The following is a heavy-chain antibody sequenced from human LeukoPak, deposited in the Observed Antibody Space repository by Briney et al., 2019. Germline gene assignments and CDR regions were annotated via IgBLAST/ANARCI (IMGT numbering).Heavy chain of an antibody. Sequence: GGALRLSCAASGFTFSSYGMHWVRPAPGKGVGGGAVIWYDGSNKSYADSVKGRFTISRDNSKNTLYLQMNSLRAEDTAVYYCARDSDKLELPGYWGQGTLVTVSS. D-gene: IGHD1-7*01. CDR1: GFTFSSYG. CDR2: IWYDGSNK. J-gene: IGHJ4*02. V-gene: IGHV3-33*01. CDR3: ARDSDKLELPGY.